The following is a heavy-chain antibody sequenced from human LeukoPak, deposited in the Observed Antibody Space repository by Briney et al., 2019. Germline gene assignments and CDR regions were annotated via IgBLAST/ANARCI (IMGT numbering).Heavy chain of an antibody. V-gene: IGHV3-30*04. D-gene: IGHD6-19*01. CDR3: AREVSGRRNYFDS. Sequence: SGGSLRLSCTGSGFTFSSYAIRWVRQAPGKGLEWEAVVSYGGKSKYYADSVKGRFTISRDNSESTVDLQMTTLRPEDTAVYYCAREVSGRRNYFDSWGQGTLVTVSS. CDR2: VSYGGKSK. J-gene: IGHJ4*02. CDR1: GFTFSSYA.